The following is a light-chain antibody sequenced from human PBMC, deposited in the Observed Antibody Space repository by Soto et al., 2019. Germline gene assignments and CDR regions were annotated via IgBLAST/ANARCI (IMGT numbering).Light chain of an antibody. J-gene: IGKJ1*01. CDR1: QSISDW. CDR3: QQYNSYSWT. Sequence: DIQMTQSPATQSASVGDRVTITCRASQSISDWLAWYQQKPGKAPKLLIYKASNLESGVPSRFSGTGSGTEFILTISSLQPDDFATYYCQQYNSYSWTFGQGTKVDIK. CDR2: KAS. V-gene: IGKV1-5*03.